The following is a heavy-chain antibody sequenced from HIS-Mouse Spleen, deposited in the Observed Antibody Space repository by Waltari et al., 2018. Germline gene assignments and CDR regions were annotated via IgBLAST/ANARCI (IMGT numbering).Heavy chain of an antibody. CDR2: IYRGGSI. V-gene: IGHV3-66*01. CDR3: ARGAPRRPVGATPYFDY. CDR1: GFTVSSNY. Sequence: EVQLVESGGGLVQPGGSLRLSCAASGFTVSSNYMSWVRQAPGKGLEWVSVIYRGGSIYYADSVKGRFTISRDNSKNTLYLQMNSLRAEDTAVYYCARGAPRRPVGATPYFDYWGQGTLVTVSS. J-gene: IGHJ4*02. D-gene: IGHD1-26*01.